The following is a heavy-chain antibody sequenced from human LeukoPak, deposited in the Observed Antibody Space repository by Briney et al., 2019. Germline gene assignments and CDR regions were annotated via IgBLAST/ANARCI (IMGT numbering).Heavy chain of an antibody. Sequence: SETLSLTCTVSGGFIRSYYWSWIRQPPGKGLEWVGYIYYSGSTNYNPSLKSRVTISEDTPKNQFSLKLSSLTAADTAVYYCARSKDIRMGSKRRLEMDDWGQLTLVTVSS. D-gene: IGHD5-24*01. CDR3: ARSKDIRMGSKRRLEMDD. CDR2: IYYSGST. J-gene: IGHJ4*02. V-gene: IGHV4-59*01. CDR1: GGFIRSYY.